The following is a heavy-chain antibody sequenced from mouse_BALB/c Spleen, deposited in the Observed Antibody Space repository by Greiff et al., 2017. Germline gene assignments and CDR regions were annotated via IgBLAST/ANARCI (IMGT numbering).Heavy chain of an antibody. V-gene: IGHV1-69*02. J-gene: IGHJ1*01. CDR1: GYTFTSYW. CDR2: IDPSDSET. Sequence: QVQLQQPGAELVKPGAPVKLSCKASGYTFTSYWMNWVKQRPGRGLEWIGRIDPSDSETHYNQKFKDKATLTVDKSSSTAYIQLSSLTSEDSAVYYCARWRPDWYFDVWGAGTTVTVSS. CDR3: ARWRPDWYFDV.